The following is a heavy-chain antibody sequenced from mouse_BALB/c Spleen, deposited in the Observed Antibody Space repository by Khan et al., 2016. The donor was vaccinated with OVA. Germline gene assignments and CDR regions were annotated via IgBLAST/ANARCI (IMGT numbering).Heavy chain of an antibody. CDR1: GFTFSTYG. CDR2: ISSGGSYT. Sequence: EVELVESGGDLVKPGGSLKLSCAASGFTFSTYGMSWVRQTPDKRLEWVATISSGGSYTYYPDGVKGRFTISRDNAKNTLNLQMRSLKSADTAMYYCTRLAYYYNSEGFAYWGQGTLVTVSA. D-gene: IGHD1-1*01. CDR3: TRLAYYYNSEGFAY. J-gene: IGHJ3*01. V-gene: IGHV5-6*01.